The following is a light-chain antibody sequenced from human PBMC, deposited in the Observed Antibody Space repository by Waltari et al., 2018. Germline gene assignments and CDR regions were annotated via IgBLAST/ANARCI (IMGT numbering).Light chain of an antibody. CDR3: QQYNNWPPYT. CDR1: PSVSSN. J-gene: IGKJ2*01. V-gene: IGKV3-15*01. CDR2: GSS. Sequence: EIVMTQSPATLSVSPGERATLSCRTSPSVSSNLAWYQQKPGKAPRLIIYGSSTRATGIPARFSGSGSGTECTLTISSLQSEDFAVYYCQQYNNWPPYTFGQGTKLEIK.